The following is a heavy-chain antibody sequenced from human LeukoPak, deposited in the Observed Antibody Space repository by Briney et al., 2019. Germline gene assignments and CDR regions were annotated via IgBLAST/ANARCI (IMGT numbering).Heavy chain of an antibody. CDR2: ISSSSSYI. J-gene: IGHJ6*04. CDR1: GFTFSTYS. V-gene: IGHV3-21*01. Sequence: PGGSLRLSCAASGFTFSTYSMNWVRQAPGKGLEWASSISSSSSYIYYADSVKGRFTISRDNAKNSLYLQMSSLRAEDTAVYYCARDHRGDYYYGMDVWGKGTTVTVSS. CDR3: ARDHRGDYYYGMDV. D-gene: IGHD3-10*01.